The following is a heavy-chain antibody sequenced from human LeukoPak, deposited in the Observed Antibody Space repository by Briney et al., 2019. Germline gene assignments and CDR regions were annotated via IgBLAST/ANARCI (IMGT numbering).Heavy chain of an antibody. CDR1: GFTFSRYW. V-gene: IGHV3-7*03. CDR3: ASGGYFDWRPLDY. Sequence: GGSLRLSCAASGFTFSRYWMSWVRQAPGKGLEWVANIKQDGIEKYYVDSVRGRLTISRGNVKNSLFLQMNSLRAEDTAVYYCASGGYFDWRPLDYWGQGTLVTVSS. D-gene: IGHD3-9*01. J-gene: IGHJ4*02. CDR2: IKQDGIEK.